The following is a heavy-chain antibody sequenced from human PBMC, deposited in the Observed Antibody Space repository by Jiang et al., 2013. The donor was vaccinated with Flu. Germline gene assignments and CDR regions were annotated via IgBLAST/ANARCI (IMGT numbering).Heavy chain of an antibody. V-gene: IGHV3-30*18. CDR2: ISYDGSNK. CDR3: ANLGVANDAFDI. D-gene: IGHD3-10*01. J-gene: IGHJ3*02. CDR1: GFTFSSYG. Sequence: QLLESGGGVVQPGRSLRLSCAASGFTFSSYGMHWVRQAPGKGLEWVAVISYDGSNKYYADSVKGRFTISRDNSKNTLYLQMNSLRAEDTAVYYCANLGVANDAFDIWGQGTMVTVSS.